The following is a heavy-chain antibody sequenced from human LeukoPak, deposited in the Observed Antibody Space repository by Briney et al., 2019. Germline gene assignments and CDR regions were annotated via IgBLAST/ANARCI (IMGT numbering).Heavy chain of an antibody. D-gene: IGHD4-23*01. CDR3: SFPRWYSTV. CDR2: ISSSSSYI. V-gene: IGHV3-21*01. Sequence: GGSLRLSCAASGFTFSSYSMNWVRHAPGKGLEWVSSISSSSSYIYYADSVKGRVTISRDNAKNSPYLQMNSPRADDTAVYYCSFPRWYSTVWVQGALVSVSS. J-gene: IGHJ4*02. CDR1: GFTFSSYS.